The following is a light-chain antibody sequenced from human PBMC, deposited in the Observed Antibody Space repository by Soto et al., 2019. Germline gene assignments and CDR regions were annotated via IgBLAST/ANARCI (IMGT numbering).Light chain of an antibody. CDR3: QQYDTSHPGWT. CDR2: GAS. J-gene: IGKJ1*01. V-gene: IGKV3-20*01. CDR1: QSISNNY. Sequence: IVLTQSPDTLSLSPGERAALSCRASQSISNNYVAWYQQRPGQAPRLLIYGASSRATGIPDRFSGSGSGTEFTLTITRLEPEDFAVYHCQQYDTSHPGWTFGQGTKVELK.